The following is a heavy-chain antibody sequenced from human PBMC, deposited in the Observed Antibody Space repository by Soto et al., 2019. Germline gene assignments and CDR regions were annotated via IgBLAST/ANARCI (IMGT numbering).Heavy chain of an antibody. CDR3: VRISPPLYYSMAV. D-gene: IGHD3-3*02. CDR2: IYTGGTT. J-gene: IGHJ6*02. V-gene: IGHV3-53*04. CDR1: GLTVSSNY. Sequence: GGSLRLSCAASGLTVSSNYMSWVRQAPGKGLEWVSVIYTGGTTYYADSVKGRFTISRQNSMNTLDLQMKSLRTEDTAVYYCVRISPPLYYSMAVWGQGTTVTVSS.